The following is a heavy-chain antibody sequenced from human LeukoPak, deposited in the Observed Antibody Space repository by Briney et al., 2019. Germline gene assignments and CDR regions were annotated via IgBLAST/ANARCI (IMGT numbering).Heavy chain of an antibody. Sequence: PGGSLRLSCAASGFRFSAYTMTWVRRAPGKGPEWVSAIGGRGGSTYYADSLGGRFTISRDNSQDMVYLQMNSLKVEDTATYYCGKEGGAWGQGTKVTVSS. V-gene: IGHV3-23*01. CDR3: GKEGGA. CDR2: IGGRGGST. CDR1: GFRFSAYT. J-gene: IGHJ5*02. D-gene: IGHD3-16*01.